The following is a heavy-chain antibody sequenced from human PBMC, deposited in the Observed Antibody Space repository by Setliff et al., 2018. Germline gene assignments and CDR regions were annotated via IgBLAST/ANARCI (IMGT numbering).Heavy chain of an antibody. CDR1: GGSISSSNYY. CDR3: ASRTTGPGGWFDF. J-gene: IGHJ5*01. D-gene: IGHD1-1*01. V-gene: IGHV4-39*01. Sequence: SETLSLTCTVSGGSISSSNYYWGWIRQPPGKGLEWIGSIYHRGSTYYNPSLKSRVTISVDTSKNQFSLNLNSVTAADTAVYYCASRTTGPGGWFDFWGQGSLVTVSS. CDR2: IYHRGST.